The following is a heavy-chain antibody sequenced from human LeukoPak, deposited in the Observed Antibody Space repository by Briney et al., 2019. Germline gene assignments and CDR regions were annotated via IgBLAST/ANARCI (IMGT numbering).Heavy chain of an antibody. V-gene: IGHV4-34*01. Sequence: PSETLSLTCAVYGGSFSGYYWSWIRQPPGKGLEWVGEINHSGSTNYSPSLKSRVTTSVDTSKNQFSLKLSSVTAADTAVYYCARAPGWRNSFDYWGQGTLVTVSS. D-gene: IGHD5-24*01. J-gene: IGHJ4*02. CDR3: ARAPGWRNSFDY. CDR2: INHSGST. CDR1: GGSFSGYY.